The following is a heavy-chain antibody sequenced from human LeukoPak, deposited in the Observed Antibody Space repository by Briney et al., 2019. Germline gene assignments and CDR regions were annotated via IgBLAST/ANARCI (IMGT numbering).Heavy chain of an antibody. D-gene: IGHD2-15*01. Sequence: PSETLSLTCAVSGGSISSSNWWSWVRQPPGKGLEWIGEIYHSGSTNYNPSLKSRVTMSVDTSKNQFSLKLSSVTAADTAVYYCAKGGGSRGYYYYMDVWGKGTTVTVSS. CDR2: IYHSGST. V-gene: IGHV4-4*02. CDR1: GGSISSSNW. CDR3: AKGGGSRGYYYYMDV. J-gene: IGHJ6*03.